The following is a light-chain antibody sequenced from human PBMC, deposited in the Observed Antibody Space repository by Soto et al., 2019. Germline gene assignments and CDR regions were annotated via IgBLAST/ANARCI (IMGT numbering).Light chain of an antibody. J-gene: IGLJ1*01. CDR2: EVS. CDR3: SSYTSSSPYV. V-gene: IGLV2-14*01. CDR1: NSDVGIYDF. Sequence: QSALTQPASVSGTPGQSITISCTGSNSDVGIYDFVSWYQHHPGRAPKLIVSEVSHRPSGVSNRFSGSKSGNTASLTISGLQSEDEADYYCSSYTSSSPYVFGIGTKVTVL.